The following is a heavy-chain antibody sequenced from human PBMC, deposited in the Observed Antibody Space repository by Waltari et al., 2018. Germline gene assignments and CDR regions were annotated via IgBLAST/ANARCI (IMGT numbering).Heavy chain of an antibody. CDR3: ARHDSSGWYY. CDR2: IDHSGRN. D-gene: IGHD6-19*01. V-gene: IGHV4-38-2*01. CDR1: GNSISSGYY. J-gene: IGHJ4*02. Sequence: QVQLQESGPGLVKPSETLSLTCAVPGNSISSGYYWGWIRQPPGKGLEWIGSIDHSGRNYYNPSVTSRVTISVDTSKNQFSLKLSSVTAADTAVYYCARHDSSGWYYWGQGTLVTVSS.